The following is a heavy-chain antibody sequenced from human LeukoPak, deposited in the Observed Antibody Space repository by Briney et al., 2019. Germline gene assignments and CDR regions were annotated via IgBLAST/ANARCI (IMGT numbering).Heavy chain of an antibody. Sequence: SGGSLRLSCEVSGFTFSSYHMNWVRQAPGKGLEWVSSIGSSGSYIYYADSLTGRFTISRDNAKNSLYLQENSLRAEDTAVYYCAREDASGFDYWGQGTLVTVSS. J-gene: IGHJ4*02. CDR1: GFTFSSYH. V-gene: IGHV3-21*01. D-gene: IGHD6-25*01. CDR3: AREDASGFDY. CDR2: IGSSGSYI.